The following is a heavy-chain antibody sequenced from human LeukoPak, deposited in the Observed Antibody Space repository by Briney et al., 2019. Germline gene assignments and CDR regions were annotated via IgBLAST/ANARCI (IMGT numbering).Heavy chain of an antibody. CDR3: ARSDYNDYRGLGF. CDR1: GGTFSSYA. CDR2: IIPSSGST. Sequence: ASVKVSCKASGGTFSSYAISWVRQAPGQGLGWMGIIIPSSGSTTYAQKFQGRVTMTRDTSTSTVYMELSSLTSDDTAVHFCARSDYNDYRGLGFWGQGTLVTVSS. D-gene: IGHD4-11*01. V-gene: IGHV1-46*01. J-gene: IGHJ4*02.